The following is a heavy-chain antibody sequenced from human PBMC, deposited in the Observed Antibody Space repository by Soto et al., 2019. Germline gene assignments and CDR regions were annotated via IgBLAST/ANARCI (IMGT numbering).Heavy chain of an antibody. CDR1: RYIFTAYF. Sequence: QVQLVQSGAEVKKPGASAKVSCKAPRYIFTAYFMHWVRQAPGQGLEWMGWINPNNGATHYGLSFQGRVTVTRDTSISTAYMELSSLRSDDTAVYYCAPHDPGARFDPWGQGTLVIVSS. V-gene: IGHV1-2*02. D-gene: IGHD1-1*01. CDR3: APHDPGARFDP. J-gene: IGHJ5*02. CDR2: INPNNGAT.